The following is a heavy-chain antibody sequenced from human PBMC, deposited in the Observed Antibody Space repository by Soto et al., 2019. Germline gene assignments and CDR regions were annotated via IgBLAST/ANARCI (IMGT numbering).Heavy chain of an antibody. CDR3: AREYYYDSSAPGY. D-gene: IGHD3-22*01. Sequence: KPSETLSLTCTVSGGSISSGGYYWSWIRQHPGKGLEWIGYIYYSGSTYYNPSLKSRVTISVDTSKNQFSLKLSSVTAADTAVYYCAREYYYDSSAPGYWGQGTLVTVSS. J-gene: IGHJ4*02. CDR2: IYYSGST. CDR1: GGSISSGGYY. V-gene: IGHV4-31*03.